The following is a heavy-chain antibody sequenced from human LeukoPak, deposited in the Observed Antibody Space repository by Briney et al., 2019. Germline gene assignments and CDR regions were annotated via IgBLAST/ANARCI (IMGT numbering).Heavy chain of an antibody. Sequence: GGSLRLSCAASGFPFDRYWMSWGRLAPGKGLEWVANIKHDGSEKTFVDSVKGRFTISRNNAENSLYLQMNSLRAEDTAVYYCARQPIYEAYFDFWGQGTLVTVSS. CDR3: ARQPIYEAYFDF. CDR2: IKHDGSEK. J-gene: IGHJ4*02. D-gene: IGHD3-16*01. V-gene: IGHV3-7*01. CDR1: GFPFDRYW.